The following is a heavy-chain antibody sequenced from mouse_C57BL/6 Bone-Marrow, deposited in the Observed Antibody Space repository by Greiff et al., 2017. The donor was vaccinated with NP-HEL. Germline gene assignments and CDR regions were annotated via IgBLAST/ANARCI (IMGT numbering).Heavy chain of an antibody. CDR2: ISGGGGNT. CDR3: ARQGPSPYYFDY. Sequence: EVQRVESGGGLVKPGGSLKLSCAASGFTFSSYTMSWVRQTPEKRLEWVATISGGGGNTYYPDSVKGRFTISRDNAKNTLYLQMSSLRSEYTALYYCARQGPSPYYFDYWGQGTTLTVSS. D-gene: IGHD3-3*01. J-gene: IGHJ2*01. V-gene: IGHV5-9*01. CDR1: GFTFSSYT.